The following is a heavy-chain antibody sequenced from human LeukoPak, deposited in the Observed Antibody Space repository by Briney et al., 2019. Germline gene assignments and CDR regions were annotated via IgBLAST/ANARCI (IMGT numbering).Heavy chain of an antibody. Sequence: SETLSLTCAVYGGSFSGYYWNWIRQSPGKGLEWIGEIIHSGTTTYNPSLKSRVTISVDTSKNQFSLKLTSMTAADTAVYYCARLLSPVRGAKYYDSSGYVDYWGQGTLVTVSS. CDR2: IIHSGTT. D-gene: IGHD3-22*01. CDR1: GGSFSGYY. J-gene: IGHJ4*02. V-gene: IGHV4-34*12. CDR3: ARLLSPVRGAKYYDSSGYVDY.